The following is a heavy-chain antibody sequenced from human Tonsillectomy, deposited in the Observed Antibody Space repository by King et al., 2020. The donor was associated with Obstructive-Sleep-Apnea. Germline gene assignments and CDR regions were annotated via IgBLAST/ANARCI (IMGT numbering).Heavy chain of an antibody. CDR2: IYPVDSNT. V-gene: IGHV5-51*01. D-gene: IGHD3-22*01. Sequence: QLVQSGAEVKKPGESLKISCKGSGYRFTSYWIGWVRQMPGKGLEWMGIIYPVDSNTRYSPSFQGQVTISADKSITTAYLQWSSLKASDTAMYYCARLGGYDSSGLYYYYGMDVWGQGTTVTVSS. CDR3: ARLGGYDSSGLYYYYGMDV. J-gene: IGHJ6*02. CDR1: GYRFTSYW.